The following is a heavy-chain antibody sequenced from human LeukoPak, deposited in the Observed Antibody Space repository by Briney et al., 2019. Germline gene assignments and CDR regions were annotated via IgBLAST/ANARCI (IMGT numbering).Heavy chain of an antibody. CDR2: ISYDGSNK. D-gene: IGHD5-18*01. CDR3: ARDREDTAIWYYYYGMDV. Sequence: GGSLRLSCAASGFTFSSYGMHLVRQAPGKGLEWVAVISYDGSNKYYADSVKGRFTISRDNSKNTLYLQMNSLRAEDTAVYYCARDREDTAIWYYYYGMDVWGQGTTVTVSS. CDR1: GFTFSSYG. J-gene: IGHJ6*02. V-gene: IGHV3-30*03.